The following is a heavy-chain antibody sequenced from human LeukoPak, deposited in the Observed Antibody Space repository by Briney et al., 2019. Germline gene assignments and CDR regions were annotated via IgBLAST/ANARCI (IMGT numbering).Heavy chain of an antibody. CDR1: GVTFRSYC. CDR3: ARDGSRSSGWDFDL. CDR2: INSDRSST. D-gene: IGHD6-19*01. V-gene: IGHV3-74*01. J-gene: IGHJ2*01. Sequence: GGSLRLSCGAAGVTFRSYCMHWVRQAPGQGQGLVSRINSDRSSTSYADSVKGRFTISRDNAKNTLYLQMNSLRAEDTAVYYCARDGSRSSGWDFDLWGRGTLVTVSS.